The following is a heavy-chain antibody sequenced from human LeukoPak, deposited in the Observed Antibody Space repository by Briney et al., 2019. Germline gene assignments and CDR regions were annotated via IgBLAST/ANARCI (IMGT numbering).Heavy chain of an antibody. CDR2: IYYSGST. D-gene: IGHD3-10*01. Sequence: SETLSLTCTVSGGSISSSSYYWGWIRQPPGKGLEWIGSIYYSGSTYYNPSLKSRVTISLDTSKNQFSLTLTSVTAADTAVYYCARGSYGSGTWGQGTLVTVSS. CDR3: ARGSYGSGT. V-gene: IGHV4-39*07. CDR1: GGSISSSSYY. J-gene: IGHJ4*02.